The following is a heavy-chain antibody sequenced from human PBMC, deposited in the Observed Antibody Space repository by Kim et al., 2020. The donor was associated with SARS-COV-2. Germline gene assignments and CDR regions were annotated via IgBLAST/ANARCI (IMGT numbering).Heavy chain of an antibody. J-gene: IGHJ3*02. Sequence: DTRYSPSFQGQVTISADKSISTAYLQWSSLKASDTAMYYCARRIAAAADIWGQGTMVTVSS. V-gene: IGHV5-51*01. CDR2: DT. CDR3: ARRIAAAADI. D-gene: IGHD6-13*01.